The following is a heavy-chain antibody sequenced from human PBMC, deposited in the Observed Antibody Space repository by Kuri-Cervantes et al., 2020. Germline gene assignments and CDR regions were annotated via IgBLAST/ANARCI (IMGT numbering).Heavy chain of an antibody. CDR1: GFSFDDYG. CDR3: TRLAILNSAWAYDY. V-gene: IGHV3-7*01. CDR2: IKEDESAK. Sequence: GGSLRLSCAASGFSFDDYGMSWVRQAPGKGLEWVANIKEDESAKYYVDSVRGRFTISRDNAKNSLYLQMNSVRAEDTAIYYCTRLAILNSAWAYDYWGQGALVTVSS. J-gene: IGHJ4*02. D-gene: IGHD5-18*01.